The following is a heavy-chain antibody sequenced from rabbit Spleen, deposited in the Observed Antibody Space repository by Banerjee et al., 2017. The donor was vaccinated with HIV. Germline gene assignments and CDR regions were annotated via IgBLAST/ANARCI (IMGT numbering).Heavy chain of an antibody. V-gene: IGHV1S43*01. D-gene: IGHD8-1*01. CDR1: GFSFSNSYW. CDR3: ARSAGGSDYFDL. J-gene: IGHJ4*01. CDR2: IKTGSGGA. Sequence: QSLEESGGDLVKPGGSLTLTCTASGFSFSNSYWISWVRQAPGKGPEWIAYIKTGSGGAWYANWVNGRFSISRSTSLNAVDLKMTSLTAADTATYFCARSAGGSDYFDLWGPGTLVTVS.